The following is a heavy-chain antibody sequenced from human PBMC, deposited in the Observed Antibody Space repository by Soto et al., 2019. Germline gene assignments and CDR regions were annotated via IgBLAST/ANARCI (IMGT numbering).Heavy chain of an antibody. Sequence: TLSLTCTVSGGSISSYYWSWIRQPPGKALEWLALIDWDDDKYYSTSLKTRLTISKDTSKNQVVLTMTNMDPVDTATYYCARIGPTDSSGWYRRFDYWGQGTLVTVSS. CDR1: GGSISSYYW. CDR3: ARIGPTDSSGWYRRFDY. D-gene: IGHD6-19*01. CDR2: IDWDDDK. V-gene: IGHV2-70*18. J-gene: IGHJ4*02.